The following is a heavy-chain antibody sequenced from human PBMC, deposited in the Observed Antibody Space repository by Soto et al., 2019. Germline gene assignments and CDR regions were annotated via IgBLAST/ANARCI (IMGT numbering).Heavy chain of an antibody. J-gene: IGHJ4*02. CDR3: AQLGLMTFSHNHYFNH. Sequence: PGGSLRLSCVASGFSFDNYGMSWVRQAPGEGLEWVSAIKSDGTSTYYAASVEDRFTISRDNSKNTLYLQLNSLRAEDTAVYYCAQLGLMTFSHNHYFNHWGRVTLVTVSS. V-gene: IGHV3-23*01. D-gene: IGHD3-16*01. CDR2: IKSDGTST. CDR1: GFSFDNYG.